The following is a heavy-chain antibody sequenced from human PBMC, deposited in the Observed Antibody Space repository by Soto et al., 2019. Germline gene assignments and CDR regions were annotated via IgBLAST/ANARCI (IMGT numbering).Heavy chain of an antibody. CDR2: IGTADDT. CDR1: GFTFSSYD. D-gene: IGHD3-16*01. CDR3: ARDQGLDWYFDL. V-gene: IGHV3-13*01. J-gene: IGHJ2*01. Sequence: EVQLVESGGGLVQPGGSLRLSCAASGFTFSSYDMHWVRQATGKGLEWVSAIGTADDTYYPGSVKGRFTISRENAKNSLYLQMNSLRAEDTAVYYCARDQGLDWYFDLWGRGTLVTVSS.